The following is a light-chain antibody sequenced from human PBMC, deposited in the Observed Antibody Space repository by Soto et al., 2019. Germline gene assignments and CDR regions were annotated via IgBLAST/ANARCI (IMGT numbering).Light chain of an antibody. CDR1: SSNIGAGYD. V-gene: IGLV1-40*01. Sequence: QSVLTQPPSVSGAPGQRVTISCTGSSSNIGAGYDVHWYQQLPGTAPKLLIYGNSNRPSGVPDRFSGSKSGTSASLAITGIQAEDEADYYCQSYDSRLSVVFGGGTKLPVL. J-gene: IGLJ2*01. CDR2: GNS. CDR3: QSYDSRLSVV.